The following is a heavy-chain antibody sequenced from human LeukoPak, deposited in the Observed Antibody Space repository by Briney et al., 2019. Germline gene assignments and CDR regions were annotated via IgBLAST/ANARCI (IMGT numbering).Heavy chain of an antibody. CDR1: GFTFSSYA. CDR3: ARVSSPDGADFDY. J-gene: IGHJ4*02. CDR2: ISGSGDNT. V-gene: IGHV3-23*01. D-gene: IGHD6-6*01. Sequence: SGGSLRLSCAASGFTFSSYAMSWVRQAPGKGLEWVSAISGSGDNTYYADSVKDRFTISRDNAKNSLYLQMNSLRAEDTAVYYCARVSSPDGADFDYWGQGTLVTVSS.